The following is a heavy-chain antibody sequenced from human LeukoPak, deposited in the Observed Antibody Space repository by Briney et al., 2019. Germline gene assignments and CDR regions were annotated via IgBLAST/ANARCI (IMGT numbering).Heavy chain of an antibody. CDR1: GFTFSSYW. J-gene: IGHJ4*02. CDR2: IHSDGTGT. Sequence: GESLRLSCVASGFTFSSYWMHWVRQAPGKGLVWVSRIHSDGTGTSYADSVKGRFTISRDNAKNTLYLQMNSLRAEDTAVYYCARGSSVREDYWGQGTLVTVSS. CDR3: ARGSSVREDY. D-gene: IGHD3-10*01. V-gene: IGHV3-74*01.